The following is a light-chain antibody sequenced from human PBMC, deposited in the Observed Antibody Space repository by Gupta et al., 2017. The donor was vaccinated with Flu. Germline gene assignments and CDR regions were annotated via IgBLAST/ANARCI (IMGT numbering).Light chain of an antibody. Sequence: EIVLTQSPATLSLSPGERATLSCRASQSVSSYLAWYQQKPGQAPRHLIYDASNRATGIPARFSGSGSGTDFTLTISSLEPEDFAVYYCQQRSNWPPNTFGGGTKVEIK. CDR3: QQRSNWPPNT. CDR2: DAS. V-gene: IGKV3-11*01. CDR1: QSVSSY. J-gene: IGKJ4*01.